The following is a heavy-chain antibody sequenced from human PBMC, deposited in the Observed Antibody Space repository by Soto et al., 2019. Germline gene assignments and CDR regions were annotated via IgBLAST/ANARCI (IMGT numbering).Heavy chain of an antibody. D-gene: IGHD6-13*01. CDR3: ARERSAAGPGWFDP. CDR2: MNPNSGNT. V-gene: IGHV1-8*01. Sequence: QVQLVQSGAEVKKSGASVKVSCKASGYTFTSYDINWVRQATGQGLEWMGWMNPNSGNTGYAQKFQGRVTMTRNTSISTAYMELSSLRYEDTAVYYCARERSAAGPGWFDPWGQGNRVTVSS. CDR1: GYTFTSYD. J-gene: IGHJ5*02.